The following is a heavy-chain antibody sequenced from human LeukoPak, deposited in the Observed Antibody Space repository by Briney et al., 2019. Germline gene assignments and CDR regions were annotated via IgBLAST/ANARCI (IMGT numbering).Heavy chain of an antibody. CDR2: ISAYNGNT. CDR1: GGTFSSYA. Sequence: ASVKVSCKASGGTFSSYAISWVRQAPGQGLEWMGWISAYNGNTNYAQKLQGRVTMTTDTSTSTAYMELRSLRSDDTAVYYCARDGAYCGGDCYFADAFDIWGQGAMVTVSS. D-gene: IGHD2-21*02. CDR3: ARDGAYCGGDCYFADAFDI. V-gene: IGHV1-18*01. J-gene: IGHJ3*02.